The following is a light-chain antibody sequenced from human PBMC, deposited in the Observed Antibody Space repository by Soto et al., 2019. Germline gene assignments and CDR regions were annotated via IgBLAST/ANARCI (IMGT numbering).Light chain of an antibody. Sequence: QSVLTQPPSASGTPGQRVTISCSGSSSNIGRNTVKWYRQLPGTAPKLLIGSSDQRPSGVPDRFSGSQSGTSASLAIGGLQSEDGADYTGAAGDDSLNAWAFGGGTKLTVL. CDR2: SSD. CDR1: SSNIGRNT. J-gene: IGLJ3*02. V-gene: IGLV1-44*01. CDR3: AAGDDSLNAWA.